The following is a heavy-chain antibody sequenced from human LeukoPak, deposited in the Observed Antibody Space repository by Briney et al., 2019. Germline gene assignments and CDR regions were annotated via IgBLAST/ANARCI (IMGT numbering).Heavy chain of an antibody. V-gene: IGHV3-53*01. CDR3: ARGQGLWFGVN. D-gene: IGHD3-10*01. CDR2: IYSGGGT. Sequence: PGGSLRLSCAASGFTVSSNYMSWVRQAPGKGLEWVSVIYSGGGTYYADSVKGRFTISRDHSKDTLYLQMNSLRAEDTAVYYCARGQGLWFGVNWGQGTLVTVSS. J-gene: IGHJ4*02. CDR1: GFTVSSNY.